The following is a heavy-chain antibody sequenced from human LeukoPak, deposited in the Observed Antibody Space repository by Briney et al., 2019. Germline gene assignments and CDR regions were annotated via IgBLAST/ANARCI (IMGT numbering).Heavy chain of an antibody. V-gene: IGHV4-59*12. CDR1: GGSISNYY. CDR2: IHSSRGT. D-gene: IGHD3-10*01. Sequence: SETLSLTCTVSGGSISNYYWSWIRQPPGKGLEWIGYIHSSRGTNYNPSLKSRVTISPDPSRNQFSLKLSSVTAADTAVYYCARDDGEGIDYWGQGTLVTVSS. CDR3: ARDDGEGIDY. J-gene: IGHJ4*02.